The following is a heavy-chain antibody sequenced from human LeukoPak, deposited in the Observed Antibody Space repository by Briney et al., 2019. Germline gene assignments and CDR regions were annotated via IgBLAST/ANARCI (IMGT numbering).Heavy chain of an antibody. D-gene: IGHD6-19*01. CDR2: ISYDGSNK. J-gene: IGHJ3*02. CDR1: GFTFRSYA. Sequence: GGSLRLSCAASGFTFRSYAMHWVRQAPGKGLEWVAVISYDGSNKYYIDSVKGRFTISRDNSKNTLYLQMNSLRTEDTAMYYCARDLKQWLVQGAFDIWGQGTMVTVSS. V-gene: IGHV3-30*04. CDR3: ARDLKQWLVQGAFDI.